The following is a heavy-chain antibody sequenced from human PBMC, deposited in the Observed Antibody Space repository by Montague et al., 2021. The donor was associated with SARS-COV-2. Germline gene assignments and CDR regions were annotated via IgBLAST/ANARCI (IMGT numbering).Heavy chain of an antibody. D-gene: IGHD3-16*01. CDR2: TTPSGNS. CDR3: ARDGSLRFEILIGPRRYYYGMDV. J-gene: IGHJ6*02. Sequence: SETLSLTCAVFGGSFSGSSWSWIRQSPGKGLEWIGETTPSGNSNYSPSLKSRATISVDTSKNQFSLKLSSVTAADTAVYYCARDGSLRFEILIGPRRYYYGMDVWGQGTTVTVSS. V-gene: IGHV4-34*01. CDR1: GGSFSGSS.